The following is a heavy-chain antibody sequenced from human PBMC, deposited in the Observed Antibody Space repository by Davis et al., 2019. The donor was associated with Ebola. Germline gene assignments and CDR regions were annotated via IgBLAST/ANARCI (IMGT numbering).Heavy chain of an antibody. V-gene: IGHV1-18*01. Sequence: ASVKVSCKTSGYSFTTYGIMWVRQAPGQGLEWMGWISTYKGNTNYAQKLQGRVTMTTDTSTSTAYMELRSLRSDDTAVYYCARGSRFLEFLYGDFDYWGQGTLVTVSS. D-gene: IGHD3-3*01. CDR1: GYSFTTYG. CDR3: ARGSRFLEFLYGDFDY. J-gene: IGHJ4*02. CDR2: ISTYKGNT.